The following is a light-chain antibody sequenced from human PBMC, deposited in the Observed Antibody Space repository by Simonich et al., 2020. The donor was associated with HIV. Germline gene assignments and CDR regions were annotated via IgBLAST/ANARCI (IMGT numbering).Light chain of an antibody. J-gene: IGKJ2*01. CDR3: QQFNSYPYT. CDR1: QDISSA. Sequence: AIQLTQSPSSLSASVGDRLTITCRASQDISSALAWYKQKPWKAPKLLIYDASSLESGVPSRFSGSGSGTDFTLTISSLQPEDFATYYCQQFNSYPYTFGQGTKLEIK. CDR2: DAS. V-gene: IGKV1-13*02.